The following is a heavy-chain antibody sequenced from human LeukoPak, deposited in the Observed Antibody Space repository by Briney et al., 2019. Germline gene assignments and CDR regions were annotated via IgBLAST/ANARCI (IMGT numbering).Heavy chain of an antibody. V-gene: IGHV1-18*01. J-gene: IGHJ6*02. CDR2: ISAYNGNT. Sequence: ASVKVSCKASGYTFTSYGISWVRQAPGQGLEWMGWISAYNGNTNYAQKLQGRVTMTTDTSTSTAYMELRSLRSDDTAVYYCAREAPNDFWSGYLYYYYGMDVWGQGTTVTASS. CDR3: AREAPNDFWSGYLYYYYGMDV. D-gene: IGHD3-3*01. CDR1: GYTFTSYG.